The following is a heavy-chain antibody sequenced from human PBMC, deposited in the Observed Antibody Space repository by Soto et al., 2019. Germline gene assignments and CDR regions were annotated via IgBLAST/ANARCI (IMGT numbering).Heavy chain of an antibody. CDR2: IYSSGST. J-gene: IGHJ5*01. CDR3: ARVSTSSWLNWFDS. Sequence: QVQLQESGPGLVKPSETLSLTCTVSGGSISSYYWNWIRQPAGKGLEWIGRIYSSGSTNYNPSLMSRFTKSADASKNQFYLKLRSVTAAGTALYYCARVSTSSWLNWFDSWGQGTLVTVSS. D-gene: IGHD6-13*01. CDR1: GGSISSYY. V-gene: IGHV4-4*07.